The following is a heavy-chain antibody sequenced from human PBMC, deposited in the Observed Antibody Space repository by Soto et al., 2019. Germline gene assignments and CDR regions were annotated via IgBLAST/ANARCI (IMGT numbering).Heavy chain of an antibody. D-gene: IGHD6-13*01. CDR2: IIPIFGTA. CDR3: ATPAFIAAAGTGYFDY. J-gene: IGHJ4*02. Sequence: QVQLVQSGAEVKKPGSSVKVSCKASGGTFSSYAISWVRQAPGQGLEWMGGIIPIFGTANYAQKFQGRVTITAYESTSTAYMELSSLRSEDTAVYYCATPAFIAAAGTGYFDYWGQGTLVTVSS. CDR1: GGTFSSYA. V-gene: IGHV1-69*01.